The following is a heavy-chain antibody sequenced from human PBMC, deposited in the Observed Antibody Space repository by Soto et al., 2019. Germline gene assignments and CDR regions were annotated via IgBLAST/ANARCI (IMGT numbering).Heavy chain of an antibody. V-gene: IGHV4-34*01. CDR3: ARGYDTALAPIF. CDR1: GGSFSSYH. Sequence: PSETLSLTCAVYGGSFSSYHWSWIRQTPGKGLEWIGEINHLTTTNYNPSLKSRVIISLDTPNNQFSLKLSSVTAADTAVYYCARGYDTALAPIFWGQGILVTVSS. D-gene: IGHD5-18*01. J-gene: IGHJ4*02. CDR2: INHLTTT.